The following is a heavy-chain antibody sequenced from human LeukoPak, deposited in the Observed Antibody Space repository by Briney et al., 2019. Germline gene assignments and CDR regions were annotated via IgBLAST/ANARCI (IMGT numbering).Heavy chain of an antibody. CDR1: GFIFSNYA. Sequence: GGSLRLSCAASGFIFSNYAMSWVRQAPGKGLEWVSVIYSGGSTYYADSVKGRFTISKDNSKNTLYLQMNSLRAEDTAVYYCARESSTSCLDYWGQGTLVTVSS. V-gene: IGHV3-66*01. CDR2: IYSGGST. CDR3: ARESSTSCLDY. J-gene: IGHJ4*02. D-gene: IGHD2-2*01.